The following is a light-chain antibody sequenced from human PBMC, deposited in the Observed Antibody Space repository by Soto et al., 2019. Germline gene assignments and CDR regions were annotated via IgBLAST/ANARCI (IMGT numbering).Light chain of an antibody. CDR2: LGS. Sequence: DIVMTQSPLSLPVTPGEPASISCRSSQSLLHSNGYNYLDWYLQKPGQSPQLLIYLGSNRASGVPDRFSGSGSGTDFTLKISRVEAEYVGVYYCMQALQTPGWAFGQGTKLEIK. CDR3: MQALQTPGWA. CDR1: QSLLHSNGYNY. J-gene: IGKJ2*01. V-gene: IGKV2-28*01.